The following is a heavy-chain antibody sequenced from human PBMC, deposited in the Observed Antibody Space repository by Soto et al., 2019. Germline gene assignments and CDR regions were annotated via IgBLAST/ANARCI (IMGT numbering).Heavy chain of an antibody. CDR1: GFTFSRYS. Sequence: PGGSLRLSCAASGFTFSRYSMHWVRQAPGKGLEWVSFISSSSGSIYYADSVKGRFTISRDNAKNSLYLQMNSLRAEDTAVYYCARDSIGVALGYNWFDPWGQGNLVTVSS. J-gene: IGHJ5*02. CDR3: ARDSIGVALGYNWFDP. D-gene: IGHD2-15*01. CDR2: ISSSSGSI. V-gene: IGHV3-21*01.